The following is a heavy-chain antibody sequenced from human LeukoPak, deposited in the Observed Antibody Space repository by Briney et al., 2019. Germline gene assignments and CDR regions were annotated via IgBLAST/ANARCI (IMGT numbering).Heavy chain of an antibody. D-gene: IGHD1-20*01. CDR3: ASRSITGTFDY. CDR2: ISWNSGSI. Sequence: GGSLRLSCAASGFTFDDYAMHWVRQAPGKGLEWVSGISWNSGSIGYADSVKGRCTISRDNAQNPLYLQMNSLRAEDTALYYCASRSITGTFDYWGQGTLVTVSP. CDR1: GFTFDDYA. V-gene: IGHV3-9*01. J-gene: IGHJ4*02.